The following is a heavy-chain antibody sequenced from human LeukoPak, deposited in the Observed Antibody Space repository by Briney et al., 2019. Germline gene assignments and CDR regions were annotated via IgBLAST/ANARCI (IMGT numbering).Heavy chain of an antibody. CDR2: INHSGST. J-gene: IGHJ4*02. CDR1: GGSFSGYY. D-gene: IGHD6-19*01. V-gene: IGHV4-34*01. CDR3: ASGAGWLIDY. Sequence: KPSETLSLTCAVSGGSFSGYYWTWIRQSPGRGLEWVGKINHSGSTDYNPSLKSRVTISVDTSKNQFSLKLTSVTAADTAMYYCASGAGWLIDYWGQGTLVSVSS.